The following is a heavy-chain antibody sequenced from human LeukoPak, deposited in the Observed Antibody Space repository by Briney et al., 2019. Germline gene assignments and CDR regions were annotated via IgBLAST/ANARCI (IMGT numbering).Heavy chain of an antibody. Sequence: AGGSLRLSCAASGFSVSNTYMSWVRQAPGKGGEWVSIIYSGGNTKYSESVKGRFTISREKSKKTMYLQMNRLRPEDTAVYYCARGTVTAPDYWGQGTLVTVSS. CDR3: ARGTVTAPDY. CDR2: IYSGGNT. J-gene: IGHJ4*02. D-gene: IGHD2-21*02. CDR1: GFSVSNTY. V-gene: IGHV3-53*01.